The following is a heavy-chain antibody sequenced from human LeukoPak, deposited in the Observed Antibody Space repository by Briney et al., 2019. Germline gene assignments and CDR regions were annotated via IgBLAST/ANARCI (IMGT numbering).Heavy chain of an antibody. CDR1: GGTFSGYY. D-gene: IGHD3-16*02. CDR2: INHSGGT. CDR3: ARYGDHRAYYDYVWGSYRYPRRIDY. V-gene: IGHV4-34*01. Sequence: SETLPVTCAVYGGTFSGYYWSWIRQPPGKGLEWIGEINHSGGTNYNPSLKSRVTISVDTSKNQFSLKLSSVTAADTAVYYCARYGDHRAYYDYVWGSYRYPRRIDYWGQGTLVTVSS. J-gene: IGHJ4*02.